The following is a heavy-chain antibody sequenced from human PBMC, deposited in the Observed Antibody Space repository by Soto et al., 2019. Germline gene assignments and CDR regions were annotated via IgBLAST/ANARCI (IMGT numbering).Heavy chain of an antibody. J-gene: IGHJ4*01. Sequence: SETLSLTCTVSGGSISSSSYYWGWIRQPPGKGLEWIGSIYYSGSTYYNPSLKSRVTISVDTSKNQFSLKLSSVTAADMAVYYCASIWFGDFDYWGHGALVTVSS. V-gene: IGHV4-39*01. CDR1: GGSISSSSYY. D-gene: IGHD3-10*01. CDR2: IYYSGST. CDR3: ASIWFGDFDY.